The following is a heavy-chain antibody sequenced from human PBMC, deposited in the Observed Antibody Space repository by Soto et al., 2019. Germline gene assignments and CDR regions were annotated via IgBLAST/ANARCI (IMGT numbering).Heavy chain of an antibody. J-gene: IGHJ3*02. V-gene: IGHV1-69*01. CDR2: IVPVFGAP. CDR3: TRPSSGYYLDAFDI. CDR1: GGSFPSDT. Sequence: QVQLLQSGAEVKKPGSSVNVSCTASGGSFPSDTISWVRQAPGQGLEWLGGIVPVFGAPNHAQKFQGRGAISADGSTNTAYLESTSLRPDDTAVYYCTRPSSGYYLDAFDIWGQGTLVTVSS. D-gene: IGHD3-22*01.